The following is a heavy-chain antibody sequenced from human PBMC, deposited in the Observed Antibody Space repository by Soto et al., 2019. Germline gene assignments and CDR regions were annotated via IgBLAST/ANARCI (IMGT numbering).Heavy chain of an antibody. V-gene: IGHV1-69*13. Sequence: SVKVSCKASGGSFSTYAFSWVRQAPGQGLEWLGGIIPGFGTAEYAQKFARRLSISADDSTTTVYMELWRLTSEDTAVYYCARSEGEMATAKYYYYDVDVWGQGTGVTVSS. CDR1: GGSFSTYA. D-gene: IGHD1-26*01. CDR3: ARSEGEMATAKYYYYDVDV. J-gene: IGHJ6*02. CDR2: IIPGFGTA.